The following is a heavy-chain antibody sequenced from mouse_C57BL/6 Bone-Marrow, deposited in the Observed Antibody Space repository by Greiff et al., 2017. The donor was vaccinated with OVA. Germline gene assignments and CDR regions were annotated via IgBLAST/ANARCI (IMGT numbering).Heavy chain of an antibody. CDR1: GFTFSSYG. CDR3: ARQIYYGTHYYAMDY. CDR2: ISSGGSYT. D-gene: IGHD2-1*01. V-gene: IGHV5-6*01. Sequence: EVQLVESGGDLVKPGGSLKLSCAASGFTFSSYGMSWVRQTPDKRLEWVATISSGGSYTYYPDSVKGRFTISRDNAKNTLYLQMSSLKSEDTAMYYCARQIYYGTHYYAMDYWGQGTSVTVSS. J-gene: IGHJ4*01.